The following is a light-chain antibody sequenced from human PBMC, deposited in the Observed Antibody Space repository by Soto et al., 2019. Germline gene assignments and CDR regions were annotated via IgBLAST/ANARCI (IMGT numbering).Light chain of an antibody. J-gene: IGKJ1*01. CDR1: QSISSL. CDR3: LQYYDYRT. V-gene: IGKV1-5*03. Sequence: DIHRTQSPPTLSSSLGDSVTITCRASQSISSLLAWFQQKPGKAPEILIYKASSLESGVPSRFSGSGSGTEFTITISRLQPDDFATYYCLQYYDYRTFGQGTKVDIK. CDR2: KAS.